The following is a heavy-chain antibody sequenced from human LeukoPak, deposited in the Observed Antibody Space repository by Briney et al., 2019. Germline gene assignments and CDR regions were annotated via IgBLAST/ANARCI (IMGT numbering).Heavy chain of an antibody. V-gene: IGHV3-30*18. CDR1: GFTFSSYG. CDR2: ISHDGSNK. D-gene: IGHD2-15*01. J-gene: IGHJ4*02. Sequence: GGSLRLSCAASGFTFSSYGMHWVRQAPGKGLEWVAVISHDGSNKYYADSVKGRFTISRDNSKNTLYLQMNSLRAEDMAVYYCAKDRGRYCSGGSCYSLDYWGQGTLVTVSS. CDR3: AKDRGRYCSGGSCYSLDY.